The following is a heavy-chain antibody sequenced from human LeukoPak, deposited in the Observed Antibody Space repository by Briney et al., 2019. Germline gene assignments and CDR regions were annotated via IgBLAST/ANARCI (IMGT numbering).Heavy chain of an antibody. Sequence: ASVKVSCKTSGYTXTSYYMHLVRQAPGQGLEWMGWVNPTSGGTNYAQKFQGRVTMTRDTSISTAYMELSRLRSDDTAVYYCARVYYYYDSSGILTLYFDYWGQGTLVTVSS. V-gene: IGHV1-2*02. J-gene: IGHJ4*02. CDR1: GYTXTSYY. CDR2: VNPTSGGT. CDR3: ARVYYYYDSSGILTLYFDY. D-gene: IGHD3-22*01.